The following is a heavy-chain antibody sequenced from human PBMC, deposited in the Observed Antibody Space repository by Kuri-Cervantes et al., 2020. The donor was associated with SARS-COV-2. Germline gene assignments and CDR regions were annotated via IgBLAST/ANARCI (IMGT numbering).Heavy chain of an antibody. CDR1: GFTFSSYW. CDR2: ISGSGGST. CDR3: AKSWKRLLWFGELLPPWDY. V-gene: IGHV3-23*01. D-gene: IGHD3-10*01. Sequence: GESLKISCAASGFTFSSYWMSWVRQAPGKGLEWVSAISGSGGSTYYADSVKGRFTISRDNSKNTLYLQMNSLRAEDTAVYYCAKSWKRLLWFGELLPPWDYWGQGTLVT. J-gene: IGHJ4*02.